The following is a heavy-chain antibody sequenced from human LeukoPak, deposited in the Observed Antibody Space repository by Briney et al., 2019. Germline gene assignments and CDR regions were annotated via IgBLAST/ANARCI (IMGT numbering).Heavy chain of an antibody. Sequence: GGSLRLSCATSGFIFSSFWVSWLRQAPGKGLEWVANIKQDGGEKKYVDSLKGRFTISRDNAKNSLYLQMNSLRAEDTAVYYCAREGRPNAFDIWGQGTMVTVSS. CDR3: AREGRPNAFDI. CDR2: IKQDGGEK. V-gene: IGHV3-7*04. J-gene: IGHJ3*02. CDR1: GFIFSSFW.